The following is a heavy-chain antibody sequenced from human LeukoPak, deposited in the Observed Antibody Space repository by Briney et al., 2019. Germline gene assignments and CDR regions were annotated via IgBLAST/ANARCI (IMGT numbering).Heavy chain of an antibody. D-gene: IGHD6-13*01. Sequence: GGSLRLSCAASGFTFSSYWMNWVRQAPGKGLEWVANINQDGSGRYYVDSVKGRFTISRDNAKNSLYLQMSSLRAEDTAVCYCARDKAPAVSDIWGLGTMVTVSS. CDR2: INQDGSGR. CDR3: ARDKAPAVSDI. J-gene: IGHJ3*02. V-gene: IGHV3-7*01. CDR1: GFTFSSYW.